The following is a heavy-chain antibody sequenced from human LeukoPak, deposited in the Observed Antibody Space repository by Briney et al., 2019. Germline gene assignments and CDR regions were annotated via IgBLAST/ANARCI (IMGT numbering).Heavy chain of an antibody. CDR2: IIPILGIA. CDR1: GGTARSYT. J-gene: IGHJ6*03. D-gene: IGHD2-2*03. Sequence: GSSVKVSCKASGGTARSYTISWVRQSPGPGLEWMGGIIPILGIANYAQKFQGRVTITADKSTSTAYMELSSLRSEDTAVYYCASGYCSSTSCYLYYMDIWGKGTTVTVSS. V-gene: IGHV1-69*02. CDR3: ASGYCSSTSCYLYYMDI.